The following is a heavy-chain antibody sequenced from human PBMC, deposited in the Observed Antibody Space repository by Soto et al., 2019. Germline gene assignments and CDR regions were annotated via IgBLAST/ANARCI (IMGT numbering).Heavy chain of an antibody. CDR3: AAPGYGDRLGGMDV. V-gene: IGHV1-69*12. J-gene: IGHJ6*02. D-gene: IGHD4-17*01. CDR1: GGTFSSYA. CDR2: IIPIFGTA. Sequence: QVQLVQSGAEVKKPGSSVKVSCKASGGTFSSYAISWVRQAPGQGLEWMGGIIPIFGTANYAQKFQGRVTITADESTSTDYMELSSLRSEDTAVYYCAAPGYGDRLGGMDVWGQGTTVTVSS.